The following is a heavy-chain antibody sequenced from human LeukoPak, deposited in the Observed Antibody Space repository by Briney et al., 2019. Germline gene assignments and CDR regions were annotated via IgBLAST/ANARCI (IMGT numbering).Heavy chain of an antibody. CDR3: ARDGRIAAAAPYYYYMDV. D-gene: IGHD6-13*01. CDR1: GGTFSSYA. V-gene: IGHV1-69*05. J-gene: IGHJ6*03. Sequence: ASVKVSCKASGGTFSSYAISWVRQAPGQGPEWMGGIIPIFGTANYAQKFQGRVTITTDESTSTAYMELSSLRSEDTAVYYCARDGRIAAAAPYYYYMDVWSKGTTVTVSS. CDR2: IIPIFGTA.